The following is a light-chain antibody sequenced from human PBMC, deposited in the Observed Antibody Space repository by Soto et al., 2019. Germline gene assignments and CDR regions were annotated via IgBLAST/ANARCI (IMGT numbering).Light chain of an antibody. V-gene: IGKV1-9*01. CDR2: TVS. CDR3: QQFNSSPFT. CDR1: QDIRSS. Sequence: DIQLTPSPSFLSASVGDRLTITCRASQDIRSSLAWYQQKPGKAPNLLIYTVSTLQSGVPSRFSGSRSGTEFTLTISSLQPEDFATYSWQQFNSSPFTFGGGTKVEI. J-gene: IGKJ4*01.